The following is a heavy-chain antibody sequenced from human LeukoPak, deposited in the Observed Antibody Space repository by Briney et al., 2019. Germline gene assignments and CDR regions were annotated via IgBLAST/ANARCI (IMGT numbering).Heavy chain of an antibody. CDR3: ARAPITSPFYFDY. V-gene: IGHV3-20*04. CDR1: GFTFSSYA. CDR2: INWSGGST. Sequence: GGSLRLSCAASGFTFSSYAMSWVRQVPGKGLEWVSGINWSGGSTGYADPLRGRFTISRDNAKNSLYLQMDSLRAEDTALYYCARAPITSPFYFDYWGQGTLVTVSS. D-gene: IGHD2-2*01. J-gene: IGHJ4*02.